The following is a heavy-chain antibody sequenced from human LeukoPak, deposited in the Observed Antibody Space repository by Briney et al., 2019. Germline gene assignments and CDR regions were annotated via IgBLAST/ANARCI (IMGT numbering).Heavy chain of an antibody. D-gene: IGHD3-9*01. CDR3: AGWAYDILTGSHEYFQH. CDR1: GGSFSGYY. J-gene: IGHJ1*01. CDR2: IYYSGST. Sequence: SETLSLTCAVYGGSFSGYYWGWIRQPPGKGLEWIGSIYYSGSTYYNPSLKSRVTISVDTSKNQFSLKLSSVTAADTAVYYCAGWAYDILTGSHEYFQHWGQGTLVTVSS. V-gene: IGHV4-39*01.